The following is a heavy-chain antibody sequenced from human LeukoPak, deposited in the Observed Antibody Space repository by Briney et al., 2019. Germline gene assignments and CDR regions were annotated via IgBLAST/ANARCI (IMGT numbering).Heavy chain of an antibody. CDR2: ISSSSSSSTI. CDR1: GFTFSRFG. Sequence: GGSLRLSCAASGFTFSRFGMNWVRQAPGKGLEWVSYISSSSSSSTIYYADSVKGRFTISRDNAKNSLYLQMNSLRDEGTAVYYCAQKGGADYWGQGTLVTVSS. V-gene: IGHV3-48*02. D-gene: IGHD2-15*01. CDR3: AQKGGADY. J-gene: IGHJ4*02.